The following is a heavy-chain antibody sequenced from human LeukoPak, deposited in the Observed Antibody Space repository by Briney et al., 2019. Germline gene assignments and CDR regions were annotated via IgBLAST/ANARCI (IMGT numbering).Heavy chain of an antibody. D-gene: IGHD2-8*01. Sequence: GGSLRLSCAASGFTFNRYAIHWVRQAPGKGLEWVAFIRYDGSNKYYADSVKGRFTISRDNSKNTLYLQMNSLRAEDTAVYYCAKDEHQWGNWYFDLWGRGTLVTVSS. V-gene: IGHV3-30*02. CDR3: AKDEHQWGNWYFDL. J-gene: IGHJ2*01. CDR1: GFTFNRYA. CDR2: IRYDGSNK.